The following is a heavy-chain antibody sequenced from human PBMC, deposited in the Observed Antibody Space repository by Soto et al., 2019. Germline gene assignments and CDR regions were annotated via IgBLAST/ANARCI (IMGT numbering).Heavy chain of an antibody. J-gene: IGHJ5*02. Sequence: PGGSLRLSCAASGFTFSSYAMSWVRQAPGKGLEWVSAISGSGGSTYYADSVKGRFTISRDNSKNTLYLQMNSLRAEDTAVYYCAKDLTPTQSLGPHHDFDPWGQGTLVTVSS. CDR1: GFTFSSYA. CDR2: ISGSGGST. D-gene: IGHD7-27*01. V-gene: IGHV3-23*01. CDR3: AKDLTPTQSLGPHHDFDP.